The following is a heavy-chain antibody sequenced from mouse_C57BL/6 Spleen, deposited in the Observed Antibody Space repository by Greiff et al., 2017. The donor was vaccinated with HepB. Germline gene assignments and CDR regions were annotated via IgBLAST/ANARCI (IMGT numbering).Heavy chain of an antibody. J-gene: IGHJ3*01. V-gene: IGHV5-4*01. D-gene: IGHD4-1*01. Sequence: EVKVEESGGGLVKPGGSLKLSCAASGFTFSSYAMSWVRQTPEKRLEWVATISDGGSYTYYPDNVKGRFTISRDNAKNNLYLQMSHLKSEDTAMYYCARDGTGTRFAYWGQGTLVTVSA. CDR3: ARDGTGTRFAY. CDR1: GFTFSSYA. CDR2: ISDGGSYT.